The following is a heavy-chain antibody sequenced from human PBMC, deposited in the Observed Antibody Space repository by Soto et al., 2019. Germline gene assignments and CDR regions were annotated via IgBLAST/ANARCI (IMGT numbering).Heavy chain of an antibody. J-gene: IGHJ4*02. V-gene: IGHV3-74*02. CDR3: AKELSWGQSDY. CDR1: GFTFSSYW. D-gene: IGHD1-26*01. Sequence: DVKLVESGGGLVQPGESLRLYCAASGFTFSSYWMHWFRQDPGMGLVWVATINPDGTTTQYADFVKGRFTGSRDNAMTTLFLHMNGLRAEDTSLYYCAKELSWGQSDYWGRGPLVTVSS. CDR2: INPDGTTT.